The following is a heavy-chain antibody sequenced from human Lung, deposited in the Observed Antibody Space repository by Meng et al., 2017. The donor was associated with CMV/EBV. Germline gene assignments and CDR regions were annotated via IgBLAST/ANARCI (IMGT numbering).Heavy chain of an antibody. CDR1: GYTFTSYG. CDR3: VRDDRYTGYDRFDS. Sequence: ASVXVSXKPSGYTFTSYGISWVRQAPGQGLEWMGWISAYNGRSNYPQRLQGRVTMTTDTSTSTAYMELRSLRSDDTAMYYCVRDDRYTGYDRFDSWGQGPLVTVSS. CDR2: ISAYNGRS. V-gene: IGHV1-18*01. D-gene: IGHD5-12*01. J-gene: IGHJ4*02.